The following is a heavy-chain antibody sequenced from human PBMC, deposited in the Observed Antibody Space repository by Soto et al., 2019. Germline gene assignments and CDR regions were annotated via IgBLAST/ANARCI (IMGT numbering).Heavy chain of an antibody. CDR2: IYYSGST. J-gene: IGHJ6*02. CDR1: GGSISSGDYY. Sequence: QVQLQESGPGLVKPSQTLSLTCTVSGGSISSGDYYWSWIRQPPGKGLEWIGYIYYSGSTYYNPSLNSRVTIPVDTSKNQFSLKLGSVTAADTAVYYCAGPAISGHRYYYYYGMDVWGQGTTVTVSS. CDR3: AGPAISGHRYYYYYGMDV. V-gene: IGHV4-30-4*01. D-gene: IGHD2-15*01.